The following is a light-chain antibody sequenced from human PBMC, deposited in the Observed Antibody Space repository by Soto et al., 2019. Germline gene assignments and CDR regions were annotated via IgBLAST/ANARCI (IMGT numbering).Light chain of an antibody. CDR1: SSNIGAGYP. CDR3: CSYAISSTFE. Sequence: QSVLTQPPSVSGAPGQRVTISCTGSSSNIGAGYPVHWYQQLPGTAPKLLVAGNRPSGVPDRFSVSKSGASASLAITGLQAEDEADYYCCSYAISSTFEFGGGTKLTVL. CDR2: G. V-gene: IGLV1-40*01. J-gene: IGLJ3*02.